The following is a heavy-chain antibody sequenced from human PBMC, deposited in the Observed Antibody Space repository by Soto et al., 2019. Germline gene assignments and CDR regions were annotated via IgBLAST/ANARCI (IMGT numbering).Heavy chain of an antibody. J-gene: IGHJ4*02. Sequence: PGGSLRLSCVASGFTFSNYAMSWVRQAPGKGLEWVSAISSAGRTYYADSVKGRCTYYNPSLKSRVTISVDTSRNQFSLRLSSVTASDTALYYCARNALYLHLDYWGQGALVTVSS. CDR1: GFTFSNYA. D-gene: IGHD3-10*01. V-gene: IGHV3-23*01. CDR3: VTASDTALYYCARNALYLHLDY. CDR2: ISSAGRT.